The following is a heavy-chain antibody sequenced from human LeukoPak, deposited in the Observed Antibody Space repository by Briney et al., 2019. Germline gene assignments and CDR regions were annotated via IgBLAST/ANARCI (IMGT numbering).Heavy chain of an antibody. CDR2: INPKSGGT. V-gene: IGHV1-2*02. CDR3: ARGRDYYDSSGYYHVEYYFDY. J-gene: IGHJ4*02. CDR1: RYTFTGYY. Sequence: ASVRVSCEPSRYTFTGYYMHWVPQAPGQGLECMGWINPKSGGTKSAQTFQGRVAITRDTSISTAYMELSRLRSDDTAVYYCARGRDYYDSSGYYHVEYYFDYWGQGTLVSVSS. D-gene: IGHD3-22*01.